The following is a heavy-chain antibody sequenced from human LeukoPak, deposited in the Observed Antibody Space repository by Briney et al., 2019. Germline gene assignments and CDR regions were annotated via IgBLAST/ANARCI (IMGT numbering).Heavy chain of an antibody. D-gene: IGHD1-7*01. CDR3: ARDPNYYFDY. Sequence: GGSLRLSCAASGFTFSSYAMSWVRQAPGKGLEWVSSISSSSSYIYYADSVKGRFTISRDNAKNSLYLQMNSLRAEDTAVYYCARDPNYYFDYWGQGTLVTVSS. J-gene: IGHJ4*02. CDR2: ISSSSSYI. V-gene: IGHV3-21*01. CDR1: GFTFSSYA.